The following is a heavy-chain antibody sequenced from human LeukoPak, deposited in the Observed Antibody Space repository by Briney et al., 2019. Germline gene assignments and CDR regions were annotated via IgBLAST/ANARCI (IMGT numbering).Heavy chain of an antibody. Sequence: GGSLSLSRAFSGFTSSSYAIRGGRPAAPGGVERVSAITGTGGRTYYADSVKGRFTISRDTSKNTLYMQMNSLRAGDTAVYYCAKSSGYYGFWSGYYDYYYMDVWGKGTTVTVSS. J-gene: IGHJ6*03. V-gene: IGHV3-23*01. CDR1: GFTSSSYA. D-gene: IGHD3-3*01. CDR3: AKSSGYYGFWSGYYDYYYMDV. CDR2: ITGTGGRT.